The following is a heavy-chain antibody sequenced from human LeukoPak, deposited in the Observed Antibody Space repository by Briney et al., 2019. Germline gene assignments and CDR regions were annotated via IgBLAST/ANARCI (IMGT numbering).Heavy chain of an antibody. CDR2: MFCSGGST. CDR3: AKTTIGYSSGRYPGWPVDS. V-gene: IGHV3-23*01. J-gene: IGHJ4*02. CDR1: GFTFSSYA. D-gene: IGHD6-19*01. Sequence: GGSLRLSCAASGFTFSSYAMYWVRQPPGKGLEWVSCMFCSGGSTHYADSVKGRFTISRDNSKNTVYLQMNSLRAEDTAVYYCAKTTIGYSSGRYPGWPVDSWGQGTLVTVSS.